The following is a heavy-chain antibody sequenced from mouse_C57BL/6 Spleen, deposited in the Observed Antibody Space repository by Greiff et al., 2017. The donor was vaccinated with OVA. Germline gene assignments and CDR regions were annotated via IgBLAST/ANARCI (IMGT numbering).Heavy chain of an antibody. CDR1: GFSLTSYG. D-gene: IGHD2-5*01. CDR2: IWSGGST. J-gene: IGHJ3*01. Sequence: VQLQQSGPGLVQPSQSLSITCTVSGFSLTSYGVHWVRQSPGKGLEWLGVIWSGGSTDYNAAFISRLSISKDNSKSQVFFQMNSLQADDTAIYYCASSNLEGFAYWGQGTLVTVSA. V-gene: IGHV2-2*01. CDR3: ASSNLEGFAY.